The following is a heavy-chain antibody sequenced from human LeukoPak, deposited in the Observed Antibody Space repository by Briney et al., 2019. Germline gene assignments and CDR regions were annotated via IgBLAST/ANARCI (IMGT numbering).Heavy chain of an antibody. V-gene: IGHV3-15*01. CDR2: IKSKTDGGTT. Sequence: PGGSLRLSCAASGFTFSSHWMSWVRQAPGKGLEWVGRIKSKTDGGTTDYAAPVKGRFTISRDDSKNTLYLQMNSLKTEDTAVYYCTTQFLEWLLFGAFDIWGQGTMVTVSS. D-gene: IGHD3-3*01. J-gene: IGHJ3*02. CDR1: GFTFSSHW. CDR3: TTQFLEWLLFGAFDI.